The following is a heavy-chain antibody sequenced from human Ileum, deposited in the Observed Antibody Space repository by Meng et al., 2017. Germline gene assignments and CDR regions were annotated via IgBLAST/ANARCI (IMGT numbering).Heavy chain of an antibody. CDR2: TYYRSKWHN. CDR1: SDSVSSNSAG. Sequence: ARLQLSGRKLVQPSESLSHTYAVSSDSVSSNSAGWKWSRPSRSLGLDSLGRTYYRSKWHNDNAEPVKGRISINPYTYKYQFSLHLNSVAPEDTAVYYCATWRFSHCGQGTLVTVSS. V-gene: IGHV6-1*01. J-gene: IGHJ4*02. CDR3: ATWRFSH.